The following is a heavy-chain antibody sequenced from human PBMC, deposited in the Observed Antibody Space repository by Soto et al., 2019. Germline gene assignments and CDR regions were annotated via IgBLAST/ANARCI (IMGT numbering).Heavy chain of an antibody. CDR2: IIPIFGTA. V-gene: IGHV1-69*12. D-gene: IGHD2-15*01. J-gene: IGHJ6*02. CDR1: GGTFSSYA. Sequence: QVQLVQSGAEVKKPGSSVKVSCKASGGTFSSYAISWVRQAPGPGLEWMGGIIPIFGTANYAQKLQGRVTITADESTSTAYMEMSSLRSEDTAVYYCARHPGGRGYYYGMDVWGQGTTVTVSS. CDR3: ARHPGGRGYYYGMDV.